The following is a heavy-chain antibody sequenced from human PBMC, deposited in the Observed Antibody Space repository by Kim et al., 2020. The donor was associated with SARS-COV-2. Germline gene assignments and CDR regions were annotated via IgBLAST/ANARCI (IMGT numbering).Heavy chain of an antibody. CDR2: ISTNGSST. V-gene: IGHV3-64D*06. CDR3: VKERTSGWYDFDY. CDR1: GFTFSSYG. Sequence: GGSLRLSCSASGFTFSSYGMHWVRQAPGKGLEYVSGISTNGSSTYYADSVKDRFIISRDNSRNMLNLQMSSLRTEDTAVYYCVKERTSGWYDFDYWGQGTLVTVSS. D-gene: IGHD6-19*01. J-gene: IGHJ4*02.